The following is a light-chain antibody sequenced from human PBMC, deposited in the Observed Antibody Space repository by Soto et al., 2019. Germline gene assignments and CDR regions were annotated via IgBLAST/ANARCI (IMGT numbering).Light chain of an antibody. CDR3: QQSYSTPIT. CDR1: QSVNTY. V-gene: IGKV1-39*01. J-gene: IGKJ5*01. Sequence: DIQMTQSPSSLSASVGDRVTITCRASQSVNTYLHWYQTKAGQAPKLLIYAAYNLQSGVPSRFSGRGSGTDFTLTISSLQPEDFATFYCQQSYSTPITFGQGTRLEIK. CDR2: AAY.